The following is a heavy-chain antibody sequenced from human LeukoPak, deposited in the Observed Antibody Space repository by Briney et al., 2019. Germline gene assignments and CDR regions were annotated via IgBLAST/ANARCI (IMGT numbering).Heavy chain of an antibody. V-gene: IGHV5-51*01. CDR2: IYPGDSST. CDR1: GYTFASYW. J-gene: IGHJ4*02. CDR3: AREGNDY. Sequence: GESLKISCKGSGYTFASYWIGWVRQMPGKGLEWMGIIYPGDSSTRYSPSFEGQVTISADTSISTTYMQWSGLKASDSATYYCAREGNDYWGQGTLVTVSS.